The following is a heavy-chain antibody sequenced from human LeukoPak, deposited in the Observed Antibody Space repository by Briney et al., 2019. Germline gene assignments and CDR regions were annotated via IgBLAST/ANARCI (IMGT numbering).Heavy chain of an antibody. CDR2: IRHDGSNK. J-gene: IGHJ3*02. CDR3: AKDRRGGDYPPSYTFDI. D-gene: IGHD4-17*01. CDR1: GFTFSRNG. Sequence: PGGSLRLSCAASGFTFSRNGMHWVRQAPGKGLEWVAFIRHDGSNKYYADSVRGRFTISRDNSKNTLFLQVNSLRGEDTAVYYCAKDRRGGDYPPSYTFDIWGLGTMVTVSS. V-gene: IGHV3-30*02.